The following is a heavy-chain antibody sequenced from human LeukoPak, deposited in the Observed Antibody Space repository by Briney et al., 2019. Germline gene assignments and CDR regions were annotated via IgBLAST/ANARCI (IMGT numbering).Heavy chain of an antibody. J-gene: IGHJ4*02. V-gene: IGHV4-4*07. CDR1: GGPISSYY. CDR3: ARGPLGYDILTGYYGAYYFDY. CDR2: IYTSGST. D-gene: IGHD3-9*01. Sequence: PSETLSLTCTVSGGPISSYYWSWIRQPAGKGLEWIGRIYTSGSTNYNPSLKSRVTMSVDTSKNQFSLKLSSVTAADTAVYYCARGPLGYDILTGYYGAYYFDYWGQGTLVTVSS.